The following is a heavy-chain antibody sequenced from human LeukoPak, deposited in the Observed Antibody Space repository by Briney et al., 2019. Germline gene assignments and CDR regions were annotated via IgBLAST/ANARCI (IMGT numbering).Heavy chain of an antibody. J-gene: IGHJ4*02. CDR2: ISGRGAST. CDR3: AKLSWQWLVRTVGNYYFDY. CDR1: GFTFSNYA. D-gene: IGHD6-19*01. V-gene: IGHV3-23*01. Sequence: GGSLRLSCAASGFTFSNYAMNWDRQGPGKGLDWVSIISGRGASTHYADSVKGRFTISRDNSKNTLYLQMSSLRAEDTAIYYCAKLSWQWLVRTVGNYYFDYWGQGTLVTVSS.